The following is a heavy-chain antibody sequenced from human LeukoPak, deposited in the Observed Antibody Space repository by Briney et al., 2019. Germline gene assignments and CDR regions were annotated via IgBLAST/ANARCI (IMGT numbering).Heavy chain of an antibody. J-gene: IGHJ4*02. Sequence: SQTLSLTCVISGDSVSSNSAAWNWIRQSPSRGLEWLGRTYYRSKWYNDYAVSVKSRITINPDTSKNQFSLQLNSVTPEDTAVYYCARDRGNIVGASYYFDYWGQGTLVTVSS. CDR1: GDSVSSNSAA. CDR2: TYYRSKWYN. V-gene: IGHV6-1*01. D-gene: IGHD1-26*01. CDR3: ARDRGNIVGASYYFDY.